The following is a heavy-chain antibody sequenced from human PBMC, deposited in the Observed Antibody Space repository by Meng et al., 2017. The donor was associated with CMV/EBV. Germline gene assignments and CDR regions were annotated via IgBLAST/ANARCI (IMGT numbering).Heavy chain of an antibody. Sequence: GSLRLSCAVYGGSFSGYYWSWIRQPPGKGLEWIGYIYYSGSTNYNPSLKSRVTISVDTSKNQFSLKLSSVTAADTAVYYCARSAGTRYYYYGMDVWGQGTTVTVSS. CDR3: ARSAGTRYYYYGMDV. V-gene: IGHV4-59*01. CDR2: IYYSGST. J-gene: IGHJ6*02. CDR1: GGSFSGYY. D-gene: IGHD1-26*01.